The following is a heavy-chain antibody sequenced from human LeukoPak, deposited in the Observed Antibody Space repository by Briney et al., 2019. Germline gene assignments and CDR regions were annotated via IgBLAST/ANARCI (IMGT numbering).Heavy chain of an antibody. D-gene: IGHD3-9*01. CDR3: AKSEPLRYFDWLPGDFDY. V-gene: IGHV3-23*01. Sequence: GGSLRLSCAASGFTFSSYAMSWVRQAPGKGLEWVSSISVTGGSTYYADSVKGRFTISRDNSKNTLYLQMNSLRAEDTAVYYCAKSEPLRYFDWLPGDFDYWGQGTLVTVSS. CDR1: GFTFSSYA. CDR2: ISVTGGST. J-gene: IGHJ4*02.